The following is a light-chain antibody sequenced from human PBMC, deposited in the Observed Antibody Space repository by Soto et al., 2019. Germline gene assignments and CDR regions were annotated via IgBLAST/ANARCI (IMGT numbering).Light chain of an antibody. CDR3: GTWDSSLSDAVV. Sequence: HSVLTQPPSVSAAPGQKVTISCSGTSSNIGRNYVAWYQQLPGTAPKLLIYDNDKRPSGIPDRFSGSKSGTSATLGITGLQTGDEADYYCGTWDSSLSDAVVFGEGTKVTVL. CDR2: DND. V-gene: IGLV1-51*01. CDR1: SSNIGRNY. J-gene: IGLJ2*01.